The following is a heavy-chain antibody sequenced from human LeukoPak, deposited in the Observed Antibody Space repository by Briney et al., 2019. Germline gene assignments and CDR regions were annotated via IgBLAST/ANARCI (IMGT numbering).Heavy chain of an antibody. CDR2: ISYDGSNK. V-gene: IGHV3-30*04. CDR3: AVFKAAAGLDY. D-gene: IGHD6-13*01. Sequence: GRSLRLSCAASGFTFSSYAMHCVRQAPGKGLEWVAVISYDGSNKYYADSVKGRFTISRDNSKNTLYLQMNSLRAEDTAVYYCAVFKAAAGLDYWGQGTLVTVSS. CDR1: GFTFSSYA. J-gene: IGHJ4*02.